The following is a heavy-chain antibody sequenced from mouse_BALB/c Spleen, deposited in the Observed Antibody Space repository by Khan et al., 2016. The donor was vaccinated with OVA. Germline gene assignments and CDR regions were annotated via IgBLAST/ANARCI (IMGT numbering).Heavy chain of an antibody. V-gene: IGHV14-3*02. CDR1: GFTIKATY. J-gene: IGHJ3*01. D-gene: IGHD1-1*01. CDR3: GRFYAHLCGSGWFAY. CDR2: IDPANGDT. Sequence: VQLQQSGAELVKPGASVKLSCTASGFTIKATYIHWVKQRPEQGLEWLGRIDPANGDTKCDPKFQDKATLTADTSSNTAYLLLSSLTSEDTAVFYCGRFYAHLCGSGWFAYWGQGTLVTVSA.